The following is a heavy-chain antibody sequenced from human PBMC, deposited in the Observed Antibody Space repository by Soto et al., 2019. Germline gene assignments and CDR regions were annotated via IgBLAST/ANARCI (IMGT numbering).Heavy chain of an antibody. Sequence: GGSLRLSCAASGFTFSSYSMNWVRQAPGKGLEWVSSISSSSSYIYYADSVKGRFTISRDNAKNSLYLQMNSLRAEDTAVYYCAREKQAIYYDSSGYYRGDDAFDIWGQGTMVTVSS. CDR1: GFTFSSYS. CDR2: ISSSSSYI. D-gene: IGHD3-22*01. V-gene: IGHV3-21*01. J-gene: IGHJ3*02. CDR3: AREKQAIYYDSSGYYRGDDAFDI.